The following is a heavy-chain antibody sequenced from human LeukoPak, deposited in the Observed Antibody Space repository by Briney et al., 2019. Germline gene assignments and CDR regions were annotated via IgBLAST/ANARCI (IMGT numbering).Heavy chain of an antibody. CDR1: GGSISSYY. CDR3: ARGGNYYDSSGNFDY. V-gene: IGHV4-59*01. D-gene: IGHD3-22*01. J-gene: IGHJ4*02. CDR2: VYYSGST. Sequence: PSETLSLTGTVSGGSISSYYWSWIRQPPGKGLESIGFVYYSGSTNYNPSLKGRVTISLDTSKNQFSLKLSSVTAADTAVYYCARGGNYYDSSGNFDYWGQGTLVTVSS.